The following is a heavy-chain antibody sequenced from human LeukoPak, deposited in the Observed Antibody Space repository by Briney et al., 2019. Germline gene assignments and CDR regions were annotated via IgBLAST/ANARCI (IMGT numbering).Heavy chain of an antibody. CDR1: GGSFSGYY. J-gene: IGHJ4*02. V-gene: IGHV4-34*01. CDR3: ARVPAIEWEPGIYYFDY. Sequence: SETLSLTCAVYGGSFSGYYWSWIRQPPGKGLEWIGEINHSGSTYYNPSLKSRVTISVDTSKNQFSLKLSSVTAADTAVYYCARVPAIEWEPGIYYFDYWGQGTLVTVSS. D-gene: IGHD1-26*01. CDR2: INHSGST.